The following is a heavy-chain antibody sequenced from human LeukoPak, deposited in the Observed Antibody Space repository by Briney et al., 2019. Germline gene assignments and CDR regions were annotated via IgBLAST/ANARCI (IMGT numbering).Heavy chain of an antibody. V-gene: IGHV4-34*01. CDR3: ARTAFSSGYWARYYFDY. J-gene: IGHJ4*02. CDR2: INHSGST. Sequence: SETLSLTCAVYGGSFSGYYWSWIRQPPGKGLEWIGEINHSGSTNYNPSLKSRVTISVDTSKNQFSLKLSSVTAADTAVYYCARTAFSSGYWARYYFDYWGQGTLVTVSS. CDR1: GGSFSGYY. D-gene: IGHD3-22*01.